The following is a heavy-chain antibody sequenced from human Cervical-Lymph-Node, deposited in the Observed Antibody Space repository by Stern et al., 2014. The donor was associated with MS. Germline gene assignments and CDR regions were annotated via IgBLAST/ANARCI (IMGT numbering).Heavy chain of an antibody. CDR3: VKGTWHDY. V-gene: IGHV3-23*04. J-gene: IGHJ4*02. Sequence: EVQLVESGGGLEQPGGSLRLSCAASGFTFNNHDMSWARQAPGKGLEWVTSIKGGDGRTYYADSVKGRFTISRDDSKNTLYLQMNSLGADDTAVYYCVKGTWHDYWGQGTLVTVSS. CDR1: GFTFNNHD. CDR2: IKGGDGRT.